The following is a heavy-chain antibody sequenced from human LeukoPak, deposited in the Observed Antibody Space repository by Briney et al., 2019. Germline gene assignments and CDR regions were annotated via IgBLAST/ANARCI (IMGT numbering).Heavy chain of an antibody. CDR2: MSFDGSKS. Sequence: PVRSLRLSCAASGFTFSSYAMHWVRQAPGKGLEWVAVMSFDGSKSYYADSMKGRCTISRDNSKNTLYLQMNSLRAEDTAAYYCARDRQPYYHYYGMDVWGQGTTVTVS. CDR3: ARDRQPYYHYYGMDV. D-gene: IGHD3-10*01. CDR1: GFTFSSYA. V-gene: IGHV3-30-3*01. J-gene: IGHJ6*02.